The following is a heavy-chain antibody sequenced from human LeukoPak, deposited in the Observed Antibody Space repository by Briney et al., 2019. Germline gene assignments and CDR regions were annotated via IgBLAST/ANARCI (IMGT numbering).Heavy chain of an antibody. J-gene: IGHJ4*02. D-gene: IGHD2-2*01. Sequence: ASVKVSCKASGYTFTDYYIHWVRQDPGQGLEWMGWINTDSGATKYEQNFQGRVTMTRDTSISTAYMELSSLGSDDTALYYCARKRATRKTSEFDYWGQGTLVTVSS. V-gene: IGHV1-2*02. CDR1: GYTFTDYY. CDR2: INTDSGAT. CDR3: ARKRATRKTSEFDY.